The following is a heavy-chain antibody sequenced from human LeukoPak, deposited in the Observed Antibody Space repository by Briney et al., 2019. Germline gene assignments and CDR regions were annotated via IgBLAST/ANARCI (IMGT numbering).Heavy chain of an antibody. D-gene: IGHD6-13*01. CDR2: VHDRN. V-gene: IGHV3-23*01. Sequence: GGSLRLSCAASGFIFRNYAMSWLRQAPGRGLEWVSTVHDRNYYADSVKGRFTISRDNAKNSLYLQMNSLRAEDTASYYCAKWSAGIAAAGTGNFDYWGQGTLVTVSS. CDR1: GFIFRNYA. J-gene: IGHJ4*02. CDR3: AKWSAGIAAAGTGNFDY.